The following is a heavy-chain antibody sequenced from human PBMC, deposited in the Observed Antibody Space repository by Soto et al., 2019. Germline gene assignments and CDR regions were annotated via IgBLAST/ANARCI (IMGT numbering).Heavy chain of an antibody. V-gene: IGHV4-59*01. CDR1: GDSINNYY. Sequence: TSETLSLTCTVSGDSINNYYWSWIRQPPGKRLEWIGYIYYTGSTTYNPSLESRVTMSVDTSKNQFSLKLNSVNAADTAVYYCAKYRRTEAEGFTLDYWGRGTLVTVSS. CDR2: IYYTGST. CDR3: AKYRRTEAEGFTLDY. D-gene: IGHD6-13*01. J-gene: IGHJ4*02.